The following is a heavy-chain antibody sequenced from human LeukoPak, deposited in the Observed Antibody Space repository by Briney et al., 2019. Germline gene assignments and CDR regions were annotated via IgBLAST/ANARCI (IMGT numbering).Heavy chain of an antibody. CDR1: GLPLSSYS. CDR2: ISSSSSTI. J-gene: IGHJ4*02. V-gene: IGHV3-48*01. CDR3: ARVLGKIAAAFGH. Sequence: GGSLTLSCAVSGLPLSSYSMNWVRQAPGEGRGWVSYISSSSSTIYYADSVRGRFTISRDNAKNSLYLQMNSLRAEDTAVYYCARVLGKIAAAFGHWGQGTLVTVSS. D-gene: IGHD6-13*01.